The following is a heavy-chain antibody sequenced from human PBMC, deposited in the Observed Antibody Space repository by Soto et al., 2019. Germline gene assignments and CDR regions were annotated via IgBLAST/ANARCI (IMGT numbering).Heavy chain of an antibody. V-gene: IGHV4-30-2*01. D-gene: IGHD1-26*01. CDR3: ARDRGGKFHL. CDR2: IYHSGST. Sequence: PSETLSLTCAVSGGSISSGGYSWSWIRQPPGKGLEWIGYIYHSGSTYYNPSLKSRVTISVDRSKNQFSLKLSSVTAADTAVYYCARDRGGKFHLWAQGTLVTVSS. CDR1: GGSISSGGYS. J-gene: IGHJ1*01.